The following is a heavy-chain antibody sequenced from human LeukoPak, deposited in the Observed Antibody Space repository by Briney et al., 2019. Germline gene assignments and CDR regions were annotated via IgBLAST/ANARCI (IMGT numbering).Heavy chain of an antibody. CDR3: ARVPAFHHSSSWWVSYYYYYMDV. D-gene: IGHD6-13*01. CDR2: IKQDGSEK. CDR1: GFTFSSYW. Sequence: TGGSLRLSCAASGFTFSSYWMSWVRQAPGKGLEWVANIKQDGSEKYYVDSVKGRFTISRDNAKNSLYLQMNSLRAEDTAVYYCARVPAFHHSSSWWVSYYYYYMDVWGKGTTVTISS. J-gene: IGHJ6*03. V-gene: IGHV3-7*01.